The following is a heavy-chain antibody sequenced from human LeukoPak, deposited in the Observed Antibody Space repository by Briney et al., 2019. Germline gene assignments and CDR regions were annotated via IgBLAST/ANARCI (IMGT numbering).Heavy chain of an antibody. Sequence: ASVKVSCKASGYTFTSYGFSWVRQAPGQGLEWMGWISAYNGNANYAQKLQGRVTMTTDTSTSTAYMELRSLRSNDTAAYYCARDEVSVGAVSYWGQGTLVTVSS. CDR1: GYTFTSYG. J-gene: IGHJ4*02. CDR3: ARDEVSVGAVSY. D-gene: IGHD1-26*01. V-gene: IGHV1-18*01. CDR2: ISAYNGNA.